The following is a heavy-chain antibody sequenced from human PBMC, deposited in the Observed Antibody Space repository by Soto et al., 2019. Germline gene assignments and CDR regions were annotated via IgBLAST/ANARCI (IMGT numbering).Heavy chain of an antibody. CDR1: GYTFTSYG. V-gene: IGHV1-8*02. CDR2: MNAYNGNT. J-gene: IGHJ6*02. CDR3: ARAGGELRFLEWLYYYGMDV. D-gene: IGHD3-3*01. Sequence: ASVKVSCKASGYTFTSYGISWVRQATGQGLEWMGWMNAYNGNTNYAQKLQGRVTMTRNTSISTAYMELSSLRSEDTAVYYCARAGGELRFLEWLYYYGMDVWGQGTTVTVSS.